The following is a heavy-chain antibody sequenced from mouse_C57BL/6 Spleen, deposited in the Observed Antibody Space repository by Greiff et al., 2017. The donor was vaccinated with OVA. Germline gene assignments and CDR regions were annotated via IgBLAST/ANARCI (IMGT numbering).Heavy chain of an antibody. Sequence: VQLQQSGPVLVKPGASVKMSCKASGYTFTDYYMNWVKQSHGKSLEWIGVINPYNGGTSYNQKFKGKATLTVDKSSSTAYMELNSLTSEDSAVYYCARDYDYDGGLAMDYRGQGTSVTVSS. CDR1: GYTFTDYY. CDR2: INPYNGGT. D-gene: IGHD2-4*01. CDR3: ARDYDYDGGLAMDY. J-gene: IGHJ4*01. V-gene: IGHV1-19*01.